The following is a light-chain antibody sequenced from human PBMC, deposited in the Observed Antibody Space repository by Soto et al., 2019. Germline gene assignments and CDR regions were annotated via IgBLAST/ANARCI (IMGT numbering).Light chain of an antibody. CDR1: QSLLHRNGKNY. CDR2: LGS. J-gene: IGKJ2*01. CDR3: MEALQTPS. Sequence: DVVMTQSPLSLPVTPGEPASISCRSSQSLLHRNGKNYLDWYLQKPGQSPQLLIYLGSNRASGVPDRFSGNESGADFTLKISRVEAEDVGVYYCMEALQTPSFGQGTKLEIK. V-gene: IGKV2-28*01.